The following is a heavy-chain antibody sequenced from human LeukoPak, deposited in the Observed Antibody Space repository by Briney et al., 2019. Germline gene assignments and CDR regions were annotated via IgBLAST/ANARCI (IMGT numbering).Heavy chain of an antibody. J-gene: IGHJ5*02. CDR3: AREEVKSFDN. CDR2: ISYDGSNK. Sequence: GGSLRLSCAASGFTFSSYAMHWVRQAPGKGLEWVAVISYDGSNKYYADSVKGRFTISRDNSKNTLYLQMNSLRAEDTAVYYCAREEVKSFDNWGQGTLVTVSS. CDR1: GFTFSSYA. V-gene: IGHV3-30-3*01.